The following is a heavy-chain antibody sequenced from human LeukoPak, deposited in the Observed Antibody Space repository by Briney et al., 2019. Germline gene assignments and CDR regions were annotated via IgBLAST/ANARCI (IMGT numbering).Heavy chain of an antibody. CDR2: SSTYNGET. CDR3: ARGLAPSGDPDY. Sequence: ASVKVSCMASVCSFTNYGVKWVRQAPAQGLEGMGWSSTYNGETNYAQKPQGRVTMTTDASTSTAYMELRSLTSDDTAFYYCARGLAPSGDPDYSGQGTLVTVSS. V-gene: IGHV1-18*01. J-gene: IGHJ4*02. D-gene: IGHD4-17*01. CDR1: VCSFTNYG.